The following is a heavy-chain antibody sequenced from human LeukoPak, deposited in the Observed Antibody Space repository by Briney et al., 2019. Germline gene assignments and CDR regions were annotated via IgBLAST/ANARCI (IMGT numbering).Heavy chain of an antibody. CDR1: GGTFSSYA. V-gene: IGHV1-69*05. CDR3: ARDRGPSGWDLDY. CDR2: IIPIFGTA. D-gene: IGHD6-19*01. J-gene: IGHJ4*02. Sequence: ASVKVSCKASGGTFSSYAISWVRQAPGQGLEWMGRIIPIFGTANYAQKFQGRVTITTDESTSTAYMELSSLRSEDTAVYYCARDRGPSGWDLDYWGQGTLVTVSS.